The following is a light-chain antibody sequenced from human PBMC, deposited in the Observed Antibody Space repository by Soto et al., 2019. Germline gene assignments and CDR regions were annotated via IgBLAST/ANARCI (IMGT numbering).Light chain of an antibody. CDR2: EVS. CDR3: ISYTFNSVPYV. J-gene: IGLJ1*01. Sequence: QSALTQPASVSGSPGQSITISCTGTSSDIGGYNYVSWYQQHPGRAPKLIIYEVSYRPSGSSNRFSGSKSGNTASLTISGLQAEDEADYYCISYTFNSVPYVFGTGTKVTVL. CDR1: SSDIGGYNY. V-gene: IGLV2-14*01.